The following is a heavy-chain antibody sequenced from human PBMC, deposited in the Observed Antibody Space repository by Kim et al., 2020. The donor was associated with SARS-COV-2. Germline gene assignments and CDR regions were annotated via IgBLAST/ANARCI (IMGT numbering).Heavy chain of an antibody. Sequence: GGSLRLSCAASGFIFSHYGINWVRRAPGKGLEWLAFISFNGMNKYYAESLNGRFAVSRDDSQSTVYLELNTLRDEDTAVYYCARGNYYDILTGVFDPWGQGTPVIVYS. CDR2: ISFNGMNK. CDR3: ARGNYYDILTGVFDP. V-gene: IGHV3-30*03. D-gene: IGHD3-9*01. J-gene: IGHJ5*02. CDR1: GFIFSHYG.